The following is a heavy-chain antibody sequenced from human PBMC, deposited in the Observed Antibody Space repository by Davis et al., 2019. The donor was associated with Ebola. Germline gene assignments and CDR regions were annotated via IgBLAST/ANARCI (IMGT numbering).Heavy chain of an antibody. J-gene: IGHJ5*02. D-gene: IGHD6-13*01. CDR3: ARDAPYSSSWYRWFDP. V-gene: IGHV1-18*01. CDR1: GYTFTSYG. CDR2: ISAYNGNT. Sequence: AASVKVSCKASGYTFTSYGISWVRQAPGQGLEWMGWISAYNGNTNYAQKVQGRITMTTDTSTSTAYMELRSLRSDDTARYYCARDAPYSSSWYRWFDPWGQGTLVTVSS.